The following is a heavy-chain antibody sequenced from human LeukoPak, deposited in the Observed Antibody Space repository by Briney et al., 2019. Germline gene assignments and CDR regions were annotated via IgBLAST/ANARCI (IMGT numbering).Heavy chain of an antibody. CDR3: ARGREGGYSYGDY. Sequence: ASVKVSCKASGNTFSSYYMHWVRQAPGQGLEWMGIINPSGGSTSYAQKFRGRVTMTRDMSTSTVYMELSSLRSEDTAVYYCARGREGGYSYGDYWGQGTLVTVSS. CDR2: INPSGGST. D-gene: IGHD5-18*01. J-gene: IGHJ4*02. V-gene: IGHV1-46*01. CDR1: GNTFSSYY.